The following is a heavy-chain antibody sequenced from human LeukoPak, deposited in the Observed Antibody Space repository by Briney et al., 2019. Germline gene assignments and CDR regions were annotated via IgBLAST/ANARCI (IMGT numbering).Heavy chain of an antibody. D-gene: IGHD3-10*01. CDR1: GYTLTELS. CDR3: ATWDYYGSGSYHNETIDY. Sequence: ASVKVSCKVSGYTLTELSMHWVRQAPGKGLEWMGGFDPEDDETIYAQKFQGRVTMTEDTSTDTAYRELSSLRSEDTAVYYCATWDYYGSGSYHNETIDYWGQGTLVTVSS. J-gene: IGHJ4*02. CDR2: FDPEDDET. V-gene: IGHV1-24*01.